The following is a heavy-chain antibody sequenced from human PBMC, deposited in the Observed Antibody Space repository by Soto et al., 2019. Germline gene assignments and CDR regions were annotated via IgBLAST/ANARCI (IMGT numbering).Heavy chain of an antibody. CDR1: GFTFSNYA. CDR2: ISYDGSNK. V-gene: IGHV3-30-3*01. D-gene: IGHD1-26*01. Sequence: GGSHRLPCAASGFTFSNYAMPLVRQAPGKGPEWVAVISYDGSNKYYADSVKGRFTISRDNSKNTLYLQMNSLRAEDTAVYYCARDSPARGSGSYYGMDVWGQGTTVTVSS. J-gene: IGHJ6*02. CDR3: ARDSPARGSGSYYGMDV.